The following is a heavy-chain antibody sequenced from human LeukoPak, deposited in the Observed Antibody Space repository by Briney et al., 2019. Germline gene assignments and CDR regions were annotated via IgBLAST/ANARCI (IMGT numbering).Heavy chain of an antibody. V-gene: IGHV3-53*05. Sequence: GGSLRLSCAASGLTVSSNCMSWVRQAPGKGLEWVSLIYSGGSTYYTDSVKGRFTISRDNAKNSLYLQMNSLRAEDTAVYYCAKSPGGGYSGYDLDYWGQGTLVTVSS. CDR3: AKSPGGGYSGYDLDY. J-gene: IGHJ4*02. CDR1: GLTVSSNC. CDR2: IYSGGST. D-gene: IGHD5-12*01.